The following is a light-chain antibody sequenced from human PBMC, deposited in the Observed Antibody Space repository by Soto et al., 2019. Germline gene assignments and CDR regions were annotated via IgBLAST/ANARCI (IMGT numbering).Light chain of an antibody. CDR2: SNN. J-gene: IGLJ3*02. V-gene: IGLV1-44*01. Sequence: QSVLTQPPSASGTPGQRVTISCSGSSSNIGSSIVNWYQQLPGTAHKLLIYSNNRRPSGVPDRFSGSKSGTSASLAISGLQSEDEADYYCTAWDDSLDGLVFGGGTKLTVL. CDR3: TAWDDSLDGLV. CDR1: SSNIGSSI.